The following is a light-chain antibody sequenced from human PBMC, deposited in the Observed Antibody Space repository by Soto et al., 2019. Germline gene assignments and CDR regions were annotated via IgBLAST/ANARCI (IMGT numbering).Light chain of an antibody. V-gene: IGLV2-11*01. CDR2: DVS. J-gene: IGLJ3*02. CDR3: CSYAGTYTWV. Sequence: QSALTQPRSVSGSPGQSVTISCTGTSSDVGGYHYVSWYQQHPGKAPKLMIYDVSQRPSRVPNRFSGSKSDNTASLTISGLQAEDEAEYYCCSYAGTYTWVFGGGTKLTVL. CDR1: SSDVGGYHY.